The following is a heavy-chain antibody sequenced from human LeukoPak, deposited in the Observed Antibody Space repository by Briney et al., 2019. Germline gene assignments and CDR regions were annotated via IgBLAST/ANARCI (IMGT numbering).Heavy chain of an antibody. J-gene: IGHJ3*02. CDR1: GFTFDDYD. D-gene: IGHD3-3*01. CDR3: AKDKVEWLLYDAFDI. Sequence: GGSLRLSCAASGFTFDDYDMSWVRQAPGKGLEWVSAISGSGGSTYYADSVKGRFTISRDNSKNTLYLQMNSLRAEDTAVYYCAKDKVEWLLYDAFDIWGQGTMVTVSS. CDR2: ISGSGGST. V-gene: IGHV3-23*01.